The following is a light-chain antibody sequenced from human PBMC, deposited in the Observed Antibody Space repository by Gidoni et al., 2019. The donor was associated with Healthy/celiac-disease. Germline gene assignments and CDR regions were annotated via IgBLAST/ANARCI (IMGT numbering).Light chain of an antibody. CDR3: QAWDSSTGV. V-gene: IGLV3-1*01. CDR2: QDS. J-gene: IGLJ2*01. Sequence: DLPQPPSVSVPPGQTASITCSGDKLGDKYACWYQQKPGQSPVLVIYQDSKRPSGIPERFSGSNSGNTATLTISGTQAMDEADYYCQAWDSSTGVFGGGTKLTVL. CDR1: KLGDKY.